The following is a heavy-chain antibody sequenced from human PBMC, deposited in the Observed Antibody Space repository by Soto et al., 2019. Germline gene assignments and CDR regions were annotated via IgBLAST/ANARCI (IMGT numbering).Heavy chain of an antibody. V-gene: IGHV4-31*03. CDR3: ARVRITMVRGVIINYYGMDV. Sequence: SETLSLTCTVSGGSISGGGYYWSWIRQHPGKGLEWIGYIYYSGSTYYNPSLKSRVTISVDTSKNQFSLKLSSVTAADTAVYSCARVRITMVRGVIINYYGMDVWGQGTTVTVYS. CDR1: GGSISGGGYY. CDR2: IYYSGST. D-gene: IGHD3-10*01. J-gene: IGHJ6*02.